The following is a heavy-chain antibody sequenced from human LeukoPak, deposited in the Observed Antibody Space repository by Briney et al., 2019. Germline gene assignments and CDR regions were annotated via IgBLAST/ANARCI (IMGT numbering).Heavy chain of an antibody. CDR1: GGSFSGYY. Sequence: SETLSLTCAVYGGSFSGYYWTWIRQPPGKGLEWIGEINHSGSTNYNPSLKSRVTMSVDTSKNQFSLKLSSVTAADTAVYYCARGPDDAFDIWGQGTMVTVSS. J-gene: IGHJ3*02. CDR3: ARGPDDAFDI. CDR2: INHSGST. V-gene: IGHV4-34*01.